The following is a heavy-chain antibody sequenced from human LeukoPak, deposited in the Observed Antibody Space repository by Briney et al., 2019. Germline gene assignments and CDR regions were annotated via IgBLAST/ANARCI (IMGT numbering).Heavy chain of an antibody. CDR3: AKGTSGSYRIDY. J-gene: IGHJ4*02. V-gene: IGHV3-23*01. D-gene: IGHD1-26*01. CDR1: GFTFTTYA. Sequence: GGSLRLSCAASGFTFTTYAMSWVRQAPGKGLEWVSTIANSGGSTYYADSVKGRFTISRDNSKNTLYLQMNSLRAEDTAVYYCAKGTSGSYRIDYWGQGTLVTVSS. CDR2: IANSGGST.